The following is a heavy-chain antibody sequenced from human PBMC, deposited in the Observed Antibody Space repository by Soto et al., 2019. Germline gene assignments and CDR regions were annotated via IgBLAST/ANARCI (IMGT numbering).Heavy chain of an antibody. CDR2: IYYSGST. CDR1: GGSISSGDYY. CDR3: ARVIVVVANWFDP. D-gene: IGHD3-22*01. J-gene: IGHJ5*02. Sequence: PSETLSLTCTVSGGSISSGDYYWSWIRQPPGKGLEWIGYIYYSGSTYYNPSLKSRVTISVDTSKNQFSLKLSSVTAADTAVYYCARVIVVVANWFDPWGQGTLVTVSS. V-gene: IGHV4-30-4*01.